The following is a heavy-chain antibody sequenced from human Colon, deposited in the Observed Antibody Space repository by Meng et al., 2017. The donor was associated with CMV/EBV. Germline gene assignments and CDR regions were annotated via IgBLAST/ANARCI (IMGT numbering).Heavy chain of an antibody. D-gene: IGHD2-2*01. CDR1: GESFSGYY. Sequence: QVECQPWGAGRLKPSEALSLTCAVYGESFSGYYWTWIRQPPGRGLEWIGESYYTGSTNYSPSLKSRVTISLDTSKNQFSLKLNSVTAADTAVYYCARATKSSCWEVLDYWGHGTLVTVSS. CDR3: ARATKSSCWEVLDY. J-gene: IGHJ4*01. CDR2: SYYTGST. V-gene: IGHV4-34*01.